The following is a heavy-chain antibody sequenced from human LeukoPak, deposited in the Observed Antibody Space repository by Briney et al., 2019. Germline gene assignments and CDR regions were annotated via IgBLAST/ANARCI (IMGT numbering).Heavy chain of an antibody. D-gene: IGHD5-24*01. V-gene: IGHV3-30-3*01. CDR1: GFTFSSYA. Sequence: GGSLRLSCAASGFTFSSYAMHWVRQAPGKGLEWVAVISYDGSNKYYADSVKGRFTISRDNSKNTLYLQMNSLRAEDTAVYYCASIGMATIEFDYWGQGTLVTVS. CDR2: ISYDGSNK. CDR3: ASIGMATIEFDY. J-gene: IGHJ4*02.